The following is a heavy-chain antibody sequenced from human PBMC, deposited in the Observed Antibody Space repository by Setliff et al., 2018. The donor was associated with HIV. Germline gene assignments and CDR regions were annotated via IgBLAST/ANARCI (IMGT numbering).Heavy chain of an antibody. CDR2: ISIRSNHGI. D-gene: IGHD3-10*01. CDR1: RFIFSDCY. CDR3: ARKFRPGHGVDV. V-gene: IGHV3-21*06. Sequence: GGSLRLSCAASRFIFSDCYVNWVRKAPGKGLEWVSTISIRSNHGIHYTASVQGRFTVSRDNANNLLFLQMNNLRDEDTAIYYCARKFRPGHGVDVWGQGTTVTVS. J-gene: IGHJ6*02.